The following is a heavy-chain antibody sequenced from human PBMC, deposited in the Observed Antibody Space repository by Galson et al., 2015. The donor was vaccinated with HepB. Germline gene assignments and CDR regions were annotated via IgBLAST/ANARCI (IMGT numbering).Heavy chain of an antibody. CDR1: GYTFTSYG. CDR3: ARAPPSYYYYYMDV. Sequence: SVKVSCKASGYTFTSYGISWVRQAPGQGLEWMGWINPNSGGTNYAQKFQGRVTMTRDTSISTAYMELRSLRSDDTAVYYCARAPPSYYYYYMDVWGKGTTVTVSS. CDR2: INPNSGGT. J-gene: IGHJ6*03. V-gene: IGHV1-2*02.